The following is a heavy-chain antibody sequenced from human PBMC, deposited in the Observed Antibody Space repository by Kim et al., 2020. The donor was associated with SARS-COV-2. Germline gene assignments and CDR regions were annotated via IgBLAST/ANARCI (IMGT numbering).Heavy chain of an antibody. CDR2: IKYDGSEK. V-gene: IGHV3-7*01. CDR3: ASGGHFDY. CDR1: GISFSNFW. D-gene: IGHD3-10*01. Sequence: GGSLRLSCTASGISFSNFWMTWGRQAPGKGLEWVANIKYDGSEKYYLDSVMGRFTISRDKDRNSLWLQMNSLRVEDKAVYYCASGGHFDYWGQGTPVTVSS. J-gene: IGHJ4*02.